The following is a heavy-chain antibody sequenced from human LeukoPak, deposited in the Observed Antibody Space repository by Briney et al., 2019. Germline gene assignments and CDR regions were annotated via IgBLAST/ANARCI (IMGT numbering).Heavy chain of an antibody. V-gene: IGHV3-9*01. Sequence: GSSLRLSCAAVGFTVDDYAIPSGRQAPGKCLGWVSGISWNSGSIGYAYSVKGRFTISRDNTKNSLYLQMNSLRAEDTALYYCAKDKIEWRDSGYDGYAVAISGQRTTVTVSS. CDR3: AKDKIEWRDSGYDGYAVAI. D-gene: IGHD5-12*01. CDR2: ISWNSGSI. J-gene: IGHJ3*02. CDR1: GFTVDDYA.